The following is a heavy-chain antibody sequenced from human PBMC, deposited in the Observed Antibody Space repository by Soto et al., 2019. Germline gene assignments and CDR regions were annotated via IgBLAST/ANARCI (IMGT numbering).Heavy chain of an antibody. D-gene: IGHD2-2*01. V-gene: IGHV1-2*04. J-gene: IGHJ5*02. CDR2: INPNSGGT. Sequence: ASVKVSCKASGYTFTGYYMHWVRQAPGQGLEWMGWINPNSGGTNYAQKFQGWVTMTRDTSISTAYMELGRLRSDDTAVYYCARGAAYCSSTSCYSGWFDPWGQGTLVTVSS. CDR1: GYTFTGYY. CDR3: ARGAAYCSSTSCYSGWFDP.